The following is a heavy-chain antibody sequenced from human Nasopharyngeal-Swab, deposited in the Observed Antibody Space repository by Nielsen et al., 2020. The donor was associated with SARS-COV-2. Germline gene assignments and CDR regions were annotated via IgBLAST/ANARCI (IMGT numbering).Heavy chain of an antibody. Sequence: SEPLSLTCTVSGYSISSGYYWGWLRQPPGKGLEWIGSLYHRGSTYYNPSLKSRVTISVDTSKKQISLKLLSETAADTAVYCCTYSSSWYFYGMDVWGQGTTVTVSS. D-gene: IGHD6-13*01. V-gene: IGHV4-38-2*02. J-gene: IGHJ6*02. CDR1: GYSISSGYY. CDR2: LYHRGST. CDR3: TYSSSWYFYGMDV.